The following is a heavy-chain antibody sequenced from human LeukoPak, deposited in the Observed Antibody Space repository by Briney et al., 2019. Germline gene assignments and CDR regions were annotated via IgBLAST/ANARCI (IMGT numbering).Heavy chain of an antibody. V-gene: IGHV3-23*01. J-gene: IGHJ4*02. D-gene: IGHD6-13*01. Sequence: GGSLRLSCAASGFTFSSSAMSWVRQAPGKGLEWVSAISNNGGYTYYADSVQGRFTISRDNSKNTLYLQMSSLRAEDTAVYYCAKEAGSSWYFFDCWGQGTLVTVSS. CDR3: AKEAGSSWYFFDC. CDR2: ISNNGGYT. CDR1: GFTFSSSA.